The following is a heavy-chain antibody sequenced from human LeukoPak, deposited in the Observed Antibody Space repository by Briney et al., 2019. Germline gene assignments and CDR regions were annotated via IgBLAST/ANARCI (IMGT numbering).Heavy chain of an antibody. CDR1: GFTFSSYW. CDR2: IKEDGSEK. V-gene: IGHV3-7*01. J-gene: IGHJ4*02. Sequence: GGSLRLSCVASGFTFSSYWMSWVRRAPGGGLEWVSNIKEDGSEKDYVDSVKGRFTISRDNAKNSLNLQMNSLRAEDTAVYYCARDRLSYFYTSGSLGYWGQGTLVTVSS. CDR3: ARDRLSYFYTSGSLGY. D-gene: IGHD3-22*01.